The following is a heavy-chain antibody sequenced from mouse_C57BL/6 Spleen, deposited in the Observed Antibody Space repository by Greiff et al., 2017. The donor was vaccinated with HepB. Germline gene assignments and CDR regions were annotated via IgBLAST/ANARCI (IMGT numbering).Heavy chain of an antibody. CDR3: ARGRFDYDGGFAY. V-gene: IGHV1-18*01. D-gene: IGHD2-4*01. J-gene: IGHJ3*01. CDR2: INPNNGGT. CDR1: GYTFTDYN. Sequence: VQLQQSGPELVKPGASVKIPCKASGYTFTDYNMDWVKQSHGKSLEWIGDINPNNGGTIYNQKFKGKATLTVDESSSTAYMELRSLTSEDTAVYYCARGRFDYDGGFAYWGQGTLVTVSA.